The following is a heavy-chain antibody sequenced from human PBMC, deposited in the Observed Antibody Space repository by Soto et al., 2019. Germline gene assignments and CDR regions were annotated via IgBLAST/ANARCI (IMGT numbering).Heavy chain of an antibody. CDR3: ARDMGPYDSSGYYDHYFDY. J-gene: IGHJ4*02. D-gene: IGHD3-22*01. Sequence: GGSLRLSCAASGFTFSSYWMSWVRQAPGKGLEWVANIKQDGSEKYYVDSVKGRFTISRDNAKNSLYLQMNSLRAEDTAVYYCARDMGPYDSSGYYDHYFDYWGQGTLVTVSS. CDR2: IKQDGSEK. CDR1: GFTFSSYW. V-gene: IGHV3-7*05.